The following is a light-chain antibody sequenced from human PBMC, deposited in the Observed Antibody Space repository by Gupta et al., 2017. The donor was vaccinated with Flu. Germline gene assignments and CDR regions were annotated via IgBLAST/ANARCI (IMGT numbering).Light chain of an antibody. Sequence: GQTITSSGTGTTSDGGTYHYVSRNQKHPGNDLKLMIDDGSKRPAGVPDGFSGSTSGTTASLTIAGREAEDEDDYYCCAYRDTYLFGGGTKLTVL. CDR1: TSDGGTYHY. V-gene: IGLV2-11*03. CDR3: CAYRDTYL. J-gene: IGLJ2*01. CDR2: DGS.